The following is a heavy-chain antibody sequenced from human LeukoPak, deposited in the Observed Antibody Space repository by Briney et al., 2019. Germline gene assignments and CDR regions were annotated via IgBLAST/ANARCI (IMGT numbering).Heavy chain of an antibody. CDR2: INHSWCSA. CDR3: ARERGERHGELDS. J-gene: IGHJ4*02. D-gene: IGHD3-16*01. Sequence: ASVNVSCKASVYTLTTHFIHSLRPAPGQALQWMGMINHSWCSAINAQKFQGRVTMTSDTSTSTVYMELRSLRSEDTALYFCARERGERHGELDSWGQGTLVTVSS. V-gene: IGHV1-46*01. CDR1: VYTLTTHF.